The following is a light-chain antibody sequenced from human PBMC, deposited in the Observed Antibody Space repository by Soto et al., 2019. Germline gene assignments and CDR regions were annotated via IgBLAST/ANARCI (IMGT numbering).Light chain of an antibody. Sequence: EIVVTQSPATLSVSPGERATLSCRASQSVGNNLAWYMQKPGQAPRLLIYGASTRATGIPARFSGSGSGTEFTLTISSLQSEDFTVYYCQQYNNWPLTFGGGTKVEIK. CDR3: QQYNNWPLT. CDR2: GAS. J-gene: IGKJ4*01. V-gene: IGKV3-15*01. CDR1: QSVGNN.